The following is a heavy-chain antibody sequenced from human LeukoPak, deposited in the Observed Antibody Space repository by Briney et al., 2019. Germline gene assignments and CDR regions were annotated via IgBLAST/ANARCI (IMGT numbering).Heavy chain of an antibody. CDR3: ARDAAEYCSSTSCLDAFDI. Sequence: SETLSLTCTVSGGSISSGGYYWSWIRQPPGKGLEWIGYIYHSGSTYYNPSLKSRVTISVDRSKNQFPLKLSSVTAADTAVYYCARDAAEYCSSTSCLDAFDIWGQGTMVTVSS. D-gene: IGHD2-2*01. CDR1: GGSISSGGYY. V-gene: IGHV4-30-2*01. CDR2: IYHSGST. J-gene: IGHJ3*02.